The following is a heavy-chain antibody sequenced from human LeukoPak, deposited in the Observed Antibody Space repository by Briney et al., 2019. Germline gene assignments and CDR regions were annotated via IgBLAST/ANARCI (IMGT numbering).Heavy chain of an antibody. CDR1: GFTFSSYW. CDR2: ISGDGSST. J-gene: IGHJ4*02. D-gene: IGHD1-26*01. Sequence: GGSLRLSCAASGFTFSSYWMYWVRQAPGKGLVWVSRISGDGSSTSYADSVKGRFTISRDNAKNTLYLQMNSLIAEDTAVYYCARSRGSYSPGAFDCWGQGTLVTVSS. V-gene: IGHV3-74*01. CDR3: ARSRGSYSPGAFDC.